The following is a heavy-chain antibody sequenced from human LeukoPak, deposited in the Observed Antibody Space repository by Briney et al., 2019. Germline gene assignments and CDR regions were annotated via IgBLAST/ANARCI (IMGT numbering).Heavy chain of an antibody. CDR1: GGTFSSYA. D-gene: IGHD3-22*01. CDR2: IIPIFGTA. J-gene: IGHJ4*02. CDR3: ASGYYYHSSGYYPPGY. V-gene: IGHV1-69*01. Sequence: ASVKVSCKASGGTFSSYAISWVRQAPGQGLEWMGGIIPIFGTANYAQKFQGRVTITADESTSTAYMELSSLRSEDTAVYYCASGYYYHSSGYYPPGYWGQGTLVTVSS.